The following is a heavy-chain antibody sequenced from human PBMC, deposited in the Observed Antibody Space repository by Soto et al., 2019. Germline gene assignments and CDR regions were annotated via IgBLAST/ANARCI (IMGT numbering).Heavy chain of an antibody. J-gene: IGHJ5*02. V-gene: IGHV3-7*03. CDR3: ARDRAYYDILTGLDP. Sequence: LRLSCAASGFTFSSYWMSWVRQAPGKGLEWVANIKQDGSEKYYVDSVKGRFTISRDNAKNSLYLQMNSLRAEDTAVYYCARDRAYYDILTGLDPWGQGTLVTVSS. D-gene: IGHD3-9*01. CDR2: IKQDGSEK. CDR1: GFTFSSYW.